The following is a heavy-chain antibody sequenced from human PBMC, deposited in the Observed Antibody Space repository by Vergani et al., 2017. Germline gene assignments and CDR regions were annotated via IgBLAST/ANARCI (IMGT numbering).Heavy chain of an antibody. V-gene: IGHV4-31*03. D-gene: IGHD3-16*02. J-gene: IGHJ6*02. Sequence: QVQLQESGPGLVKPSQTLSLTCTVSGGSISSGGYYWSWIRQHPGKGLEWIGYIYYSGSTYSNPSLKSRVTISVDTSKNQFSLKLSSVTAADTAVYYCARDWLSGRPGPYYYYYGMDVWGQGTTVTVSS. CDR3: ARDWLSGRPGPYYYYYGMDV. CDR1: GGSISSGGYY. CDR2: IYYSGST.